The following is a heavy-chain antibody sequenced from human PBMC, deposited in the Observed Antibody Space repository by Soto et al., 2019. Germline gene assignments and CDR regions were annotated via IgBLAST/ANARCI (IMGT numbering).Heavy chain of an antibody. Sequence: PGGSLRLSCAASGFTFDSYWMNWVRQAPGKGLEWVASIKEDGSEKSYVDSVKGRFTISRDNPKNTLYLQMNSLRAEDTAVYYCARRDYDFWSGYPAPMDVWGQGTTVTVSS. J-gene: IGHJ6*02. CDR2: IKEDGSEK. V-gene: IGHV3-7*02. D-gene: IGHD3-3*01. CDR1: GFTFDSYW. CDR3: ARRDYDFWSGYPAPMDV.